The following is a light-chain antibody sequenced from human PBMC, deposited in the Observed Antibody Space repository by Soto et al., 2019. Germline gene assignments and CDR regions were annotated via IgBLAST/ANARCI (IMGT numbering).Light chain of an antibody. CDR1: QSVDIN. CDR3: QQYRSWPRT. J-gene: IGKJ1*01. V-gene: IGKV3-15*01. Sequence: EIVLTQSPATLSVSPGEGVALSFSASQSVDINLAWYQQKPGQAPRLLIYGASTRATDMSGTFSGRGSGTEFTLTISNVRPEDFAVYYCQQYRSWPRTFGQGTKVVIK. CDR2: GAS.